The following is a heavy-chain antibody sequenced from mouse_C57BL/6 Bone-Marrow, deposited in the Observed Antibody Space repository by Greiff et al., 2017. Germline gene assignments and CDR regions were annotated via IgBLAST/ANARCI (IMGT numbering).Heavy chain of an antibody. D-gene: IGHD1-1*01. CDR2: INPSNGGT. CDR3: ARRDYGSSHGYFDG. V-gene: IGHV1-53*01. Sequence: QVQLQQSGTELVKPGASVKLSCKASGYTFTSYWMPWVKQRPGQGLEWMGNINPSNGGTNYNEKFKSKATLTVDKSSSTAYMQLSSLTSEDSAVYYCARRDYGSSHGYFDGGGTGTTVTVSA. CDR1: GYTFTSYW. J-gene: IGHJ1*03.